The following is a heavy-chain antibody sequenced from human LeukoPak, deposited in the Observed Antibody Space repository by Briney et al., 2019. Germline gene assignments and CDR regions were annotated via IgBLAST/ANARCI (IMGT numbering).Heavy chain of an antibody. D-gene: IGHD2-21*01. V-gene: IGHV3-23*01. Sequence: PGGSLRLSCAVSGITFSTFGVSWVRQAPGKGLEWVSTITKSGDAAYYADSVKGRFTISRDNSKGTLYLQMKSLRAEDTAVYYCAYVVGGYWGQGTLVTVSS. CDR1: GITFSTFG. CDR3: AYVVGGY. J-gene: IGHJ4*02. CDR2: ITKSGDAA.